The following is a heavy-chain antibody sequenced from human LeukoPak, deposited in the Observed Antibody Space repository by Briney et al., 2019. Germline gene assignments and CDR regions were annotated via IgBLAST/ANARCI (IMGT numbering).Heavy chain of an antibody. J-gene: IGHJ4*02. CDR3: ATFGEAPYFFDN. CDR2: ITTSGSAI. D-gene: IGHD3-10*01. Sequence: GGSLRLSCAASGFTFSDFYMSWVRQAPGKGLEWVSYITTSGSAIYYADSVEGRFTISRDNPNNSLYLQMNSLRAEDTAVYYCATFGEAPYFFDNWGQGTLVTVSS. CDR1: GFTFSDFY. V-gene: IGHV3-11*01.